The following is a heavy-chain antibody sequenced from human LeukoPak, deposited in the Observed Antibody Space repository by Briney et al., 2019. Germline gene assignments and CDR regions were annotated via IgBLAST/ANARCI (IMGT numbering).Heavy chain of an antibody. Sequence: GGSLRLSCAASGFTFSSYAMSWVRQAPGKGLEWVSLIYGADAAYYAESVRGRFMISRDNLKNTLFLQMNSLRVEDTAVYYCVTSTGQQFIPYDYWGQGTHVTVSS. D-gene: IGHD6-13*01. CDR2: IYGADAA. CDR1: GFTFSSYA. J-gene: IGHJ4*02. V-gene: IGHV3-66*02. CDR3: VTSTGQQFIPYDY.